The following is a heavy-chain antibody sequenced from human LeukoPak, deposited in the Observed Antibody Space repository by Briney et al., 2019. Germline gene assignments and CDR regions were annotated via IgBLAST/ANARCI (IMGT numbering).Heavy chain of an antibody. CDR1: GFTFSSYG. J-gene: IGHJ5*02. CDR3: ARDGMNNWFDP. Sequence: GGSLRLSCAASGFTFSSYGMHWVRQAPGKGLEWVAVISYDGSNKYYADSVKGRFTISRDNSKNTLYLQMNSLRAEDTAVYYCARDGMNNWFDPWGQGTLVTVSS. V-gene: IGHV3-30*03. CDR2: ISYDGSNK. D-gene: IGHD1-26*01.